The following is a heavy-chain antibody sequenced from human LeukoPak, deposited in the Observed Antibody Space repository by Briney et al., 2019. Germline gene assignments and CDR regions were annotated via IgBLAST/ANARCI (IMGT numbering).Heavy chain of an antibody. D-gene: IGHD6-19*01. CDR3: AKDRVSSGWLRLFDY. CDR1: GFTFSSYG. V-gene: IGHV3-30*18. Sequence: GALRLSCAAPGFTFSSYGMHWVRQAPGKGLEWVAVISYDGSNKYYADSVKGRFTISRDNSKNTLYLQMNSLRAEDTAVYYCAKDRVSSGWLRLFDYWGQGTLVTVSS. J-gene: IGHJ4*02. CDR2: ISYDGSNK.